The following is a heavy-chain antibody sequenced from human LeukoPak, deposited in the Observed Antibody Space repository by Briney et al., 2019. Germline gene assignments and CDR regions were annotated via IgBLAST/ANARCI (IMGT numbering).Heavy chain of an antibody. J-gene: IGHJ3*02. CDR2: IENDGTNE. CDR1: GFTFSRYG. D-gene: IGHD3-22*01. V-gene: IGHV3-30*12. Sequence: GGSLRLSCAASGFTFSRYGMHWVRQAPGKGLEWVAFIENDGTNEYYADSVKGRFIISRDNSKNTLHLQMNSLRAKDTAVYYCARDSKWLAGFDIWGQGTMVTVSS. CDR3: ARDSKWLAGFDI.